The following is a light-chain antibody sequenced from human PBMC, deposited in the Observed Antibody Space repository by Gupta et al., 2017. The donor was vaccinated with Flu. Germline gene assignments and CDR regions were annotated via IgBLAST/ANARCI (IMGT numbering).Light chain of an antibody. J-gene: IGKJ3*01. CDR3: QQIVNRPDT. Sequence: EIVLTQSPATLSLSPGERATLSCRASQTVSSSLAWYQQKPGQAPRLLIYDASSRATGIPARFSGSGSGTDFTLTITSLEPEDFAVYYCQQIVNRPDTFGHGSIVDNK. V-gene: IGKV3-11*01. CDR1: QTVSSS. CDR2: DAS.